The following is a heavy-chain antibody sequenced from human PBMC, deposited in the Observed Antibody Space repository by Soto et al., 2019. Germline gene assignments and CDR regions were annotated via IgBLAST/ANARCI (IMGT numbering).Heavy chain of an antibody. V-gene: IGHV1-8*01. CDR2: MNPNSGNT. J-gene: IGHJ5*02. D-gene: IGHD2-15*01. Sequence: GASVKVSCKASGYTFTSYDTHWVRQATGQGLEWMGWMNPNSGNTGYAQKFQGSVTMTRNTSISTAYMELSSLRSEDTAVYYCARGPYCSGNSCYSFGVVWFDLWGQGTLVTVSS. CDR3: ARGPYCSGNSCYSFGVVWFDL. CDR1: GYTFTSYD.